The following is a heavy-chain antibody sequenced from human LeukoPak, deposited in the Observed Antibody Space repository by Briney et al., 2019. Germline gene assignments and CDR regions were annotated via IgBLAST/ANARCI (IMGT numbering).Heavy chain of an antibody. CDR2: ISFDGRTK. J-gene: IGHJ4*02. V-gene: IGHV3-30*04. D-gene: IGHD6-19*01. CDR1: GFTFSSHA. CDR3: AREDSGWQFDN. Sequence: PGGSLRLSCAGSGFTFSSHAMNWVRQAPDKGLEWVAIISFDGRTKHYAESVKGRFTVSRDNSKSTVHLEMNSLRPEDTAVYYCAREDSGWQFDNWGQGTLVTVSS.